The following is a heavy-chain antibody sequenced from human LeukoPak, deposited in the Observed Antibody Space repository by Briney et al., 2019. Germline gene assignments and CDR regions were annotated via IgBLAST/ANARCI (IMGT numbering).Heavy chain of an antibody. CDR2: INPNSGGT. CDR1: GYTFTGYY. D-gene: IGHD6-13*01. CDR3: ARRSRRWITYSS. V-gene: IGHV1-2*02. Sequence: ASVKVSCRASGYTFTGYYMHWVRQAPGQGLEWMGWINPNSGGTNYAQKLQGRVTMTRDTSISTAYMELSRLRSDDTAVYYCARRSRRWITYSSWGQGTLVTVSS. J-gene: IGHJ4*02.